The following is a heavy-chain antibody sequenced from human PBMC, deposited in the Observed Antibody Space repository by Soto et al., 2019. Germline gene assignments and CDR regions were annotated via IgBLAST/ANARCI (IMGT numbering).Heavy chain of an antibody. CDR2: IYHGGTT. CDR1: GGSIASAGSY. Sequence: QVQLQESGPGLVRPSQTLSLTCAVSGGSIASAGSYWSWIRQIPGRGLEWIGHIYHGGTTDYNPSLKRGITMSVDTSKKQFALELNSVTAADTAVYYCARYCSGGTCYDRIDYWGQGTLVTVSA. D-gene: IGHD2-15*01. V-gene: IGHV4-31*11. CDR3: ARYCSGGTCYDRIDY. J-gene: IGHJ4*02.